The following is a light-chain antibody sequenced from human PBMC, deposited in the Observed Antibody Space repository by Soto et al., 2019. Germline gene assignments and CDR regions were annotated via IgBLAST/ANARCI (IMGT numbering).Light chain of an antibody. V-gene: IGLV3-21*04. CDR3: QVWDTSSDPSWV. CDR2: YAS. Sequence: SYVLTQPPSVSVAPVQTARITCGGNPSGSKRVHWYQQRPGQAPVLVIYYASDRPSGIPERFSGSNSGNTATLTIRRVEAGDEADYYCQVWDTSSDPSWVFCGGTKLTVL. CDR1: PSGSKR. J-gene: IGLJ3*02.